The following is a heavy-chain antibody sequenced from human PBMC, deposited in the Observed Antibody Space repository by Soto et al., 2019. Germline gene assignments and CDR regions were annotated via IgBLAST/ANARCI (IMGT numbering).Heavy chain of an antibody. CDR2: IIPIFGTA. D-gene: IGHD3-9*01. CDR1: GGTFSSYA. Sequence: SVKVSCKASGGTFSSYAISWVRQAPGQGLEWMGGIIPIFGTANYAQKFQGRVTITADESTSTAYMELSSLRSEDTAVYYCAREYYDILTGYYYYYGMDVWGQGTTVTVSS. CDR3: AREYYDILTGYYYYYGMDV. J-gene: IGHJ6*02. V-gene: IGHV1-69*13.